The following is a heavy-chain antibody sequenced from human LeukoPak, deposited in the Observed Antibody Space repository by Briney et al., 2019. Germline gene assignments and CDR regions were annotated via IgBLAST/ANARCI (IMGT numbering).Heavy chain of an antibody. D-gene: IGHD4-17*01. Sequence: PGGSLRLSCAASGFTFSSYAMHWVRQAPGKGLEWVAVISYDGSNKYYADSVKGRFTISRDNSKNTLYLQMNSLRAEDTAVYYCARLMTTVTIDYWGQGTLVTVSS. CDR2: ISYDGSNK. CDR3: ARLMTTVTIDY. J-gene: IGHJ4*02. V-gene: IGHV3-30-3*01. CDR1: GFTFSSYA.